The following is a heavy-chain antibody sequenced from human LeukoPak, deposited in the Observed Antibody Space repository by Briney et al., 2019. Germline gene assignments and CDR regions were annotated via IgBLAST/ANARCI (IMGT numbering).Heavy chain of an antibody. CDR1: GFTFRSYS. V-gene: IGHV3-21*01. CDR2: ISSSSSYI. J-gene: IGHJ2*01. D-gene: IGHD1-14*01. CDR3: ARRNRPYWYFDL. Sequence: GGSLRLSCAASGFTFRSYSMNWVRQAPGKGLEWVSSISSSSSYIYYADSVKGRFTISRDNAKNSLYLQMNSLRAEDTAVYYCARRNRPYWYFDLWGRGTLVTVSS.